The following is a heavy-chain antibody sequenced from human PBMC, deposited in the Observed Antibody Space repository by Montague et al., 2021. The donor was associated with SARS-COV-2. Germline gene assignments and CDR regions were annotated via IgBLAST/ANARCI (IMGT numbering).Heavy chain of an antibody. CDR1: DGSFSNLY. V-gene: IGHV4-34*01. D-gene: IGHD1-26*01. Sequence: SETLSLTCAVVDGSFSNLYWSWIRQPPGKGLEWIGEINRSGTTYXNPSFKSRVTISVDTSRNQFSLKLNSVTAADAAVYYCASGDDNGSGYLDVWGKGTTVTVSS. CDR3: ASGDDNGSGYLDV. CDR2: INRSGTT. J-gene: IGHJ6*03.